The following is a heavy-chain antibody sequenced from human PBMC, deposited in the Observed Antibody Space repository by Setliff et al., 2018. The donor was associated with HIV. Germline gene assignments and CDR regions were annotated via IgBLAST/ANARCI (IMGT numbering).Heavy chain of an antibody. CDR2: IDHSGST. D-gene: IGHD2-21*01. CDR3: ATTGFLLWWPGKGYFDY. V-gene: IGHV4-34*01. CDR1: DCSFSGYN. Sequence: SETPSLNCHVNDCSFSGYNWSWIRQPPGKGLEWIGEIDHSGSTNYNPSLKSRVTISVDTSISTAYMELSRLRSDDTDVYYCATTGFLLWWPGKGYFDYWGQGTLVTVSS. J-gene: IGHJ4*02.